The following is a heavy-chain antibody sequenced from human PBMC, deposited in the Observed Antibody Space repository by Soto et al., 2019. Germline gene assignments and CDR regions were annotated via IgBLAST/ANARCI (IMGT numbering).Heavy chain of an antibody. V-gene: IGHV1-18*01. Sequence: ASVKVSCKASGYTFTSYGISWVRQAPGQGLEWMGWFNVYNGNTNYAQKFQGRVTMTTDTSTNTAYMELMSLRSDDTAVYYCARGYGSGSFTYWGQGTLVTVSS. D-gene: IGHD6-19*01. CDR2: FNVYNGNT. CDR1: GYTFTSYG. J-gene: IGHJ4*02. CDR3: ARGYGSGSFTY.